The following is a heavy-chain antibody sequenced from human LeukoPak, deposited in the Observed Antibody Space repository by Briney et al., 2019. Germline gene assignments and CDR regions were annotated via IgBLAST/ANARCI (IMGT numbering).Heavy chain of an antibody. Sequence: SVKVSCKASGGTFSSYAISWVRQAPGQGLEWMGRIIPIFGTANYAQKFQGRVTITKDESTSTAYMELSSLRSEDTAVYYCARGDQFLYYYDSNPFDYWGQGTLVTVSS. D-gene: IGHD3-22*01. CDR2: IIPIFGTA. J-gene: IGHJ4*02. CDR1: GGTFSSYA. V-gene: IGHV1-69*05. CDR3: ARGDQFLYYYDSNPFDY.